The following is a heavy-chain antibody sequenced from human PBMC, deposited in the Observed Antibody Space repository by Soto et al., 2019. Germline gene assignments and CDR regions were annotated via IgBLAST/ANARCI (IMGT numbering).Heavy chain of an antibody. CDR3: ARGVIIVGTTGDAFDI. CDR2: INHSGST. Sequence: SETLSLTCAVYGGSFSGYYWSWIRQPPGKGLEWIGEINHSGSTNYNPSLKSRVTISVDTSKNQFSLKLSSVTAADTAVYYCARGVIIVGTTGDAFDIWGQGTMVTVSS. CDR1: GGSFSGYY. D-gene: IGHD1-26*01. V-gene: IGHV4-34*01. J-gene: IGHJ3*02.